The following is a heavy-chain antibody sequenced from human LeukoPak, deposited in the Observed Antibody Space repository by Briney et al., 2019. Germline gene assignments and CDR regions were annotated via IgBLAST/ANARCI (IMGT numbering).Heavy chain of an antibody. CDR1: GYTFTSYY. J-gene: IGHJ4*02. V-gene: IGHV1-46*01. CDR2: INPSGGST. CDR3: AREGDRGNYDSSGYHFDY. Sequence: ASVKVSCKASGYTFTSYYMHWVRQAPGQGLEWMGIINPSGGSTSYAQKFQGRVTMTRDTSTSTVYMELSSLRSEDTAVYYCAREGDRGNYDSSGYHFDYWGQGTLVTVSS. D-gene: IGHD3-22*01.